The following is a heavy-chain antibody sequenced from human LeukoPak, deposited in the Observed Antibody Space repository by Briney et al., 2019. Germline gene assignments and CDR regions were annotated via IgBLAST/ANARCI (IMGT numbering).Heavy chain of an antibody. Sequence: SETLSLTCSVSGDSISMYYWNWIRQPPGKGLEWIGYIDHTGSTNYNPSLNSRVTISRDTSTNHFSLKLSSVTAADTAVYYCAKRHDSSGGYFDYWGQGTLVTVSS. V-gene: IGHV4-59*01. CDR3: AKRHDSSGGYFDY. D-gene: IGHD3-22*01. CDR2: IDHTGST. J-gene: IGHJ4*02. CDR1: GDSISMYY.